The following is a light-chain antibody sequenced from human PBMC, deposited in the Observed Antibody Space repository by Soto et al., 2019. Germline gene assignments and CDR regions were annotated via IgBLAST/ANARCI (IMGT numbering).Light chain of an antibody. CDR1: QGISSA. CDR2: DAS. J-gene: IGKJ4*01. CDR3: QQYNNYSPFT. Sequence: AIQLTQSPSSLSVSVGDRVTLTCRSSQGISSALAWYQQKPGKAPKLLIYDASSLESGVPSRFSGSGSGTDFTLTISSLQPDDFATYYCQQYNNYSPFTFGGGTKVDIK. V-gene: IGKV1D-13*01.